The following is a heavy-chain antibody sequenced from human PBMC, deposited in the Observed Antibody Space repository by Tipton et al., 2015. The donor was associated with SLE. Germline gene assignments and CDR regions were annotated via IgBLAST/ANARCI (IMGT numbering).Heavy chain of an antibody. CDR3: ARGSDGEYVRYFDV. CDR1: GGSIFFYY. V-gene: IGHV4-4*07. Sequence: TLSLTCTVSGGSIFFYYWSWIRQSAGRGLEWIGRIYSHGDRDYNPSLRSRVTMSIDASQNRVSRRLKSVSAADTAVYYCARGSDGEYVRYFDVWGPGTLVTVSS. CDR2: IYSHGDR. J-gene: IGHJ2*01. D-gene: IGHD4-17*01.